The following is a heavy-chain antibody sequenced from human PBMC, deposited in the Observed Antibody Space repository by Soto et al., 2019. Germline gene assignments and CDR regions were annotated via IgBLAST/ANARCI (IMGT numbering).Heavy chain of an antibody. CDR3: ARGDCTGAYCYSWPFNYGVDV. V-gene: IGHV3-33*08. Sequence: QVQLVESGGGVVQPGGSLRLSCTTSGFTFNTYGMYWVRQAPGKGLEWVAIIWYYGSNKYYGDYVKGRFTISRDNSKNTLYLQMNSLRAEDTALYYCARGDCTGAYCYSWPFNYGVDVWGQGTTVTVSS. D-gene: IGHD2-15*01. J-gene: IGHJ6*02. CDR2: IWYYGSNK. CDR1: GFTFNTYG.